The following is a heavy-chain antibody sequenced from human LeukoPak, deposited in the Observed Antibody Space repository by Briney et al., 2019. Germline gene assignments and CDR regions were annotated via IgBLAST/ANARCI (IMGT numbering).Heavy chain of an antibody. CDR1: GFTFSSYE. CDR3: ARASYCSGRSCYFYYYYYMDV. V-gene: IGHV3-48*03. CDR2: ISSSGSTI. J-gene: IGHJ6*03. Sequence: HPGGSLRLSCAASGFTFSSYEMNWVRQAPGKGLEWVSYISSSGSTIYYADSVKGRFTISRDNAKNSLYLQMNSLRAEDTAVYYCARASYCSGRSCYFYYYYYMDVWGKGTTVTVSS. D-gene: IGHD2-15*01.